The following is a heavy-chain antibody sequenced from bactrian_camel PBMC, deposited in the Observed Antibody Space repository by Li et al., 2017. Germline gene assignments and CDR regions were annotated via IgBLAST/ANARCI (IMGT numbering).Heavy chain of an antibody. V-gene: IGHV3S53*01. Sequence: HVQLVESGGGSVQAGGTLRLSCVASGHTDSIDSLITMGWLRQAPGKEREGVAVIDRDGTTAYADSVKGRFTISKDNAKNTLYLQMNLLKPDDTAMYFCAADFGVCRFDTRYNYRGQGTQVTVS. CDR1: GHTDSIDSLIT. J-gene: IGHJ4*01. CDR2: IDRDGTT. D-gene: IGHD1*01. CDR3: AADFGVCRFDTRYNY.